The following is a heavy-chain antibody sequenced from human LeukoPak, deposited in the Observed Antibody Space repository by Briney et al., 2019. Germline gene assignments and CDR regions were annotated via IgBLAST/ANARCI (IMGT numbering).Heavy chain of an antibody. CDR2: MKEDGGEI. Sequence: GGSLRLSCEASAVTFSSYWMSWGRQAPGKGLEWVANMKEDGGEINYVDSVKGRFTISRENAKNSMFLQMNSLRVEDTAVYYCARDRGYSTFDYWGQGTLVTVSS. CDR3: ARDRGYSTFDY. V-gene: IGHV3-7*01. D-gene: IGHD4-23*01. J-gene: IGHJ4*02. CDR1: AVTFSSYW.